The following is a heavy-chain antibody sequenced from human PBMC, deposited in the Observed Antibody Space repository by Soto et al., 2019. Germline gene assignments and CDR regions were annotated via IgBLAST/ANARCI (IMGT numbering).Heavy chain of an antibody. Sequence: SETLSLTCTVSGGSISSYYWSWIRQPPGKGLEWIGYIYYSGSTNYNPSLKSRVTISVDTSKNQFSLKLSSVTAADTAVYYCARDNGYSYCYTIDHWGQGTLVTVSS. D-gene: IGHD5-18*01. CDR3: ARDNGYSYCYTIDH. CDR2: IYYSGST. J-gene: IGHJ4*02. CDR1: GGSISSYY. V-gene: IGHV4-59*01.